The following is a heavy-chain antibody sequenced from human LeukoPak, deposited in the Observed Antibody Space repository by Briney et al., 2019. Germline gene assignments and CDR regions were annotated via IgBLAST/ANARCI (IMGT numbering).Heavy chain of an antibody. CDR3: AGDRLADY. CDR2: IYYSGST. J-gene: IGHJ4*02. CDR1: GGSITSYY. V-gene: IGHV4-59*01. D-gene: IGHD6-19*01. Sequence: SETLSLTCTVSGGSITSYYWSWIRQPPGKGLEWIGYIYYSGSTNYNPSLKSRVTISVDTSKNQFSLKLSSVTAADTAVYYCAGDRLADYWGQGTLVTVSS.